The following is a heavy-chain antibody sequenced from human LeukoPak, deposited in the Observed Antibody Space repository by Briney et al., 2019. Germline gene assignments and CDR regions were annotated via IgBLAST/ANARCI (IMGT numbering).Heavy chain of an antibody. D-gene: IGHD4-17*01. CDR3: APIFGDYSDFDY. CDR1: GGSSSNYY. Sequence: SETLSLTCAVYGGSSSNYYWSWIRQPPGKGLEWIGEITHSGTTNYNPALKSRVTISRDPSKNQFSLRPSAETAVDTAVYYCAPIFGDYSDFDYWGEGTLVTVSS. V-gene: IGHV4-34*01. CDR2: ITHSGTT. J-gene: IGHJ4*01.